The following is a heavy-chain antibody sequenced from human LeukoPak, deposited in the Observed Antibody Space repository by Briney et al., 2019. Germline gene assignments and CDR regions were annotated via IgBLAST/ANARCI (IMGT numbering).Heavy chain of an antibody. CDR1: GYTFSGYY. J-gene: IGHJ4*02. Sequence: GASVKVSCKASGYTFSGYYMHWVRQAPGQGLEWMGWINPKSGGTNYAQKFQGRVTMTRDTSISTAYMELNSLRAEDTAVYYCARRAGAYSHPYDYWGQGTLVTVSS. CDR2: INPKSGGT. CDR3: ARRAGAYSHPYDY. D-gene: IGHD4/OR15-4a*01. V-gene: IGHV1-2*02.